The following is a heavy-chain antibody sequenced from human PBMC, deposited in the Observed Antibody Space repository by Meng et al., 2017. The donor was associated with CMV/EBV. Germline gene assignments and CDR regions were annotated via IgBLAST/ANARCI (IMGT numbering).Heavy chain of an antibody. CDR3: ASDQPSAYDSSGYYHY. D-gene: IGHD3-22*01. J-gene: IGHJ4*02. CDR1: GFTFSSFW. Sequence: GGSLRPSGAAFGFTFSSFWMSWVRQAPGKGLEWVANIKQDGSEKYYVDSVKGRFTISRDNAKNSLYLQMNSLRAEDTAVYYCASDQPSAYDSSGYYHYWGQGTLVTVSS. V-gene: IGHV3-7*01. CDR2: IKQDGSEK.